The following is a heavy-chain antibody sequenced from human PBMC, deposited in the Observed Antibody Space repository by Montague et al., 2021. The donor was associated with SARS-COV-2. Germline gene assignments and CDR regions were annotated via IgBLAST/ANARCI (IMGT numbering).Heavy chain of an antibody. CDR3: ARGQVTIFAVLIMLPAAGAIDV. D-gene: IGHD3-3*01. Sequence: SETLSLTCVVSNGSISSDEWWSWVRQPPGKGLEWIGEINHSGSSNYNPSLKNRVSISVDKSKNQISLKLTSVTVADTATYYCARGQVTIFAVLIMLPAAGAIDVWGQGTTVTVSS. J-gene: IGHJ3*01. CDR2: INHSGSS. V-gene: IGHV4-4*02. CDR1: NGSISSDEW.